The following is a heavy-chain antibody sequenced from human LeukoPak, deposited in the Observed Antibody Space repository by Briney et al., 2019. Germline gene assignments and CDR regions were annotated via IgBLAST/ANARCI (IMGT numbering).Heavy chain of an antibody. Sequence: GGSLRLSCAASGFSFSSYAMSWVRQAPARGMEWASSMKGGGETFYADSVKGRFTLSRDLSRNTVFLQLNNLRVEDTAIYYCARASWVSTADAAWWGQGTLVTVSS. J-gene: IGHJ4*02. D-gene: IGHD3-16*01. CDR2: MKGGGET. V-gene: IGHV3-23*01. CDR1: GFSFSSYA. CDR3: ARASWVSTADAAW.